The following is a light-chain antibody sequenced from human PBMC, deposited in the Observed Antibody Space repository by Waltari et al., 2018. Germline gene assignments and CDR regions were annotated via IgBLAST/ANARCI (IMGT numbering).Light chain of an antibody. J-gene: IGLJ1*01. Sequence: SYVVTQPPSVSVAPGETATFPCWGDKIGTYSVHRYQQKAGQAPVLVIFYARDRPSGIPDRFSGSNSGNTATLTISRVEAGDEARYYCHVWHPHVDPGVFGTGTEVTVL. V-gene: IGLV3-21*04. CDR3: HVWHPHVDPGV. CDR2: YAR. CDR1: KIGTYS.